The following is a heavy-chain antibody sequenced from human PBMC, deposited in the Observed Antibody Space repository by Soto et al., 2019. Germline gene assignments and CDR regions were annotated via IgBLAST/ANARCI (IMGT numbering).Heavy chain of an antibody. CDR3: ARDSDPRDGYFDY. Sequence: SVKVSCKASGGTFSSYAISWVRQAPGQGLEWMGGIIPIFGTANYAQKFQGRVTITADESTSIAYMELSSLRSEDTAVYYCARDSDPRDGYFDYWGQGTLVTVSS. J-gene: IGHJ4*02. CDR2: IIPIFGTA. V-gene: IGHV1-69*13. CDR1: GGTFSSYA.